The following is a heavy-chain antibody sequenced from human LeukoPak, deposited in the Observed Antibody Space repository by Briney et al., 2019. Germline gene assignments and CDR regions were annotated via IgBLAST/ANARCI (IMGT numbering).Heavy chain of an antibody. CDR3: AREYSGYDLGWFDP. CDR1: GYTFTSYG. Sequence: ASLKVSCKPSGYTFTSYGISSVRHAPGQRLEWMGWISGYNGNTNYAQKLQGIVTMTTDTSTSTVYMELRSLRSDDTAVYYCAREYSGYDLGWFDPWGQGTLVTVSS. D-gene: IGHD5-12*01. CDR2: ISGYNGNT. J-gene: IGHJ5*02. V-gene: IGHV1-18*04.